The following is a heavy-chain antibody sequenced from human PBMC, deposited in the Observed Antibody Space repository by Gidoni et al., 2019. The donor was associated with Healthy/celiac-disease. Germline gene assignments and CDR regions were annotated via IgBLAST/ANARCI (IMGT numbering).Heavy chain of an antibody. CDR1: GYTFTGYY. J-gene: IGHJ4*02. V-gene: IGHV1-2*02. CDR3: ARGVLGATDY. D-gene: IGHD1-26*01. CDR2: INPNSGGT. Sequence: VPLVQSGAAVNTPGASIKFSCQASGYTFTGYYMHWVRQAPGQGLEWMGWINPNSGGTNYAQKFQGRVTMTRDTSISTAYMELSRLRSDDTAVYYCARGVLGATDYWGQGTLVTVSS.